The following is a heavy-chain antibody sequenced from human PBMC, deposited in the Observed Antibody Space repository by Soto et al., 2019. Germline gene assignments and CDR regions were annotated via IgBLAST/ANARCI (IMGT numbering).Heavy chain of an antibody. J-gene: IGHJ6*02. CDR2: ISGSGGST. Sequence: GGSLRLSCAASGFTFSSYAMSWVRQAPGKGLEWVSAISGSGGSTYYADSVKGRFTISRDNSKNTLYLQMNSLRAEDTAVYYCAKGKYSSSNYYGMDVWGQGATVTVSS. D-gene: IGHD6-6*01. CDR3: AKGKYSSSNYYGMDV. CDR1: GFTFSSYA. V-gene: IGHV3-23*01.